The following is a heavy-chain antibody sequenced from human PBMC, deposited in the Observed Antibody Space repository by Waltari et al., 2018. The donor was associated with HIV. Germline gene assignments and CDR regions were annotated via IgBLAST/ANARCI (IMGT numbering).Heavy chain of an antibody. CDR3: ARDSYYYDSSGFFPDF. V-gene: IGHV1-2*06. Sequence: QVQLVQSGAEVKKPGASVKVSCKASGSTFTASYMHWVRQAPGQGLEWMGRINLNSGDTNYGQKFQGRVTMTRDTSISTAYMELSRLRSDDTAVYYCARDSYYYDSSGFFPDFWGQGTLVTVSS. J-gene: IGHJ4*02. CDR2: INLNSGDT. D-gene: IGHD3-22*01. CDR1: GSTFTASY.